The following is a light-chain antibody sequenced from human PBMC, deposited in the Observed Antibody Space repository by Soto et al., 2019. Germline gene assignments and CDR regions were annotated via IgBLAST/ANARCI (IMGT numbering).Light chain of an antibody. CDR1: QSVLYSSNNKNY. V-gene: IGKV4-1*01. J-gene: IGKJ1*01. Sequence: DIVMTQSPDSLDVSLGERATINCKSSQSVLYSSNNKNYLAWYQQKPGQPPKLLIYWASTRESGVPDRFSGSGSGTDFTLTISSLHAEDVAVYYCQQYYSTPTWTFGQRTKVEIK. CDR2: WAS. CDR3: QQYYSTPTWT.